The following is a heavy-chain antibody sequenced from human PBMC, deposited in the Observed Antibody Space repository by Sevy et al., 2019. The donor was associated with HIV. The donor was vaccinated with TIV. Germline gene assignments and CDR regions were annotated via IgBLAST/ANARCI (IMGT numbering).Heavy chain of an antibody. Sequence: GGSLRLSCAASGFTFSSYEMNWVRQAPGKGLEWVSYISSSGSAKHYADSVKGRFTISRDNAKNSLYLQMNSLRAEDTAFYYCAGFLDTFCEYWGQGTLVTVSS. V-gene: IGHV3-48*03. J-gene: IGHJ4*02. CDR1: GFTFSSYE. CDR2: ISSSGSAK. CDR3: AGFLDTFCEY.